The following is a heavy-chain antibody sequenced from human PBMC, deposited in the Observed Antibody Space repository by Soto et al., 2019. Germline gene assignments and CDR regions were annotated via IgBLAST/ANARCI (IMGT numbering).Heavy chain of an antibody. CDR2: IIPIFGTA. Sequence: QVQLVQPGAEVKKPGSSVKVSCKASGGTFSSYAISWVRQAPGQGLEWMGGIIPIFGTANYAQKFQGRVTITADESTSTAYMELSSLRSEDTAVYYCARDTTPGDYGGNSPGYWGQGTLVTVSS. CDR1: GGTFSSYA. J-gene: IGHJ4*02. CDR3: ARDTTPGDYGGNSPGY. D-gene: IGHD4-17*01. V-gene: IGHV1-69*12.